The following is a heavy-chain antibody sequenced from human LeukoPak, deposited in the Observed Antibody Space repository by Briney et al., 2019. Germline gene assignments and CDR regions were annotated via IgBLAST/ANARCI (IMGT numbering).Heavy chain of an antibody. V-gene: IGHV4-39*01. CDR2: IYYSGST. D-gene: IGHD3-22*01. CDR3: ARQFLDYYDSSALGY. CDR1: GGSISSSSYY. J-gene: IGHJ4*02. Sequence: SETLSLTCTVSGGSISSSSYYWGWLRQPPGKGLEWIVSIYYSGSTYYNPSLKSRVTISVDTSKNQFSLKLSSVTAADTAVYYCARQFLDYYDSSALGYGGQGTLVTVSS.